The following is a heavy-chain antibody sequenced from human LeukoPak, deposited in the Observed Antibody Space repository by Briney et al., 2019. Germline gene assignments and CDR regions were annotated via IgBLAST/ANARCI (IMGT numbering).Heavy chain of an antibody. Sequence: GGSLRLSCAASGFTFSDYCMSWIRQAPGKGLEWISYISSSGSTIYYADSVKGRFTISRDNAKNSLYLQMNSLRAEDTAVYYCARVGTDILTGYSYFDYWGQGTLVTVSS. CDR3: ARVGTDILTGYSYFDY. J-gene: IGHJ4*02. D-gene: IGHD3-9*01. CDR2: ISSSGSTI. V-gene: IGHV3-11*04. CDR1: GFTFSDYC.